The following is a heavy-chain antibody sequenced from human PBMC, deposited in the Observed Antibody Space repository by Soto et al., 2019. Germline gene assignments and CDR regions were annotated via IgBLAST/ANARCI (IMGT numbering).Heavy chain of an antibody. D-gene: IGHD3-22*01. V-gene: IGHV3-15*07. Sequence: EVQLVESGGGLVEPGGSLRLSCAASGFTFATAWINWVRQAPGKGLEWVGRIKSKIDGGTTDFAAPVKGRFAISRDDSRNMVYFQMNSLEIEDTAVYYCTTDSHFTMKLVRFDSLGLGTLVTVSS. CDR1: GFTFATAW. CDR3: TTDSHFTMKLVRFDS. J-gene: IGHJ4*01. CDR2: IKSKIDGGTT.